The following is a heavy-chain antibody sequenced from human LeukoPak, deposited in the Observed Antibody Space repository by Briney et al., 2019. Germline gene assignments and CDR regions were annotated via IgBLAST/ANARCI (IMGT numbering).Heavy chain of an antibody. CDR3: AKVGMRILWFGEKTLTGMDV. Sequence: PSQTLFLTCTVSDFSISSGGYYWSWVRQHPGKGLEWIGYIYYNGSTYYNPSLKSRITISVDMSKNQFSLRLTSVTAADTAVYYCAKVGMRILWFGEKTLTGMDVWGQGTTVTVSS. V-gene: IGHV4-31*03. J-gene: IGHJ6*02. CDR1: DFSISSGGYY. CDR2: IYYNGST. D-gene: IGHD3-10*01.